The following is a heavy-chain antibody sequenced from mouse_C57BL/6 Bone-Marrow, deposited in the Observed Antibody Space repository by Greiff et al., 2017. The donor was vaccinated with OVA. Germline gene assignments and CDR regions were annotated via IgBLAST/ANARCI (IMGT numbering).Heavy chain of an antibody. Sequence: QVQLQQSGAELVMPGASVKLSCTASGFTFTSYWMHWVKQRPGQGLEWIGEIDPSDSYTNYTPTFKGKSTMTGDKSSSTAYLQLSSLTLEGSAVYYGAREAMVTTGFGYGGQGTLVTVSA. CDR2: IDPSDSYT. V-gene: IGHV1-69*01. J-gene: IGHJ3*01. CDR1: GFTFTSYW. D-gene: IGHD2-2*01. CDR3: AREAMVTTGFGY.